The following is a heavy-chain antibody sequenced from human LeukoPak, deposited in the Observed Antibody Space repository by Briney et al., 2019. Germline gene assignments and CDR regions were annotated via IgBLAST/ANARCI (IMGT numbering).Heavy chain of an antibody. CDR3: ARVLPVASRDY. CDR2: IKQDGSDK. V-gene: IGHV3-7*01. J-gene: IGHJ4*02. CDR1: GFTFSIYW. Sequence: GGSLRLSCAASGFTFSIYWMSWVRQAPGKGLEWVANIKQDGSDKFYVDSVKGRFTISRDNAKNSMYLQMNSLRAEDTAIYYCARVLPVASRDYWGQGTLVTVSS. D-gene: IGHD2-2*01.